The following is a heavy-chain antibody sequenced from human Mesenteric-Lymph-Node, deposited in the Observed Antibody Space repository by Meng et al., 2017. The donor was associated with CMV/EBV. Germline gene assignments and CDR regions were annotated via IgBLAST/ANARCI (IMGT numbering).Heavy chain of an antibody. Sequence: SGGDYYWRWIRQSPGKGLEWIGYIYDSGTTYYNPSLKSRVTMSVDTSKNHFSLKLSSVTAADTAVYHCAREAAIFAVPPGMNWFDPWGQGTLVTVSS. V-gene: IGHV4-30-4*08. J-gene: IGHJ5*02. CDR1: SGGDYY. CDR2: IYDSGTT. D-gene: IGHD3-3*01. CDR3: AREAAIFAVPPGMNWFDP.